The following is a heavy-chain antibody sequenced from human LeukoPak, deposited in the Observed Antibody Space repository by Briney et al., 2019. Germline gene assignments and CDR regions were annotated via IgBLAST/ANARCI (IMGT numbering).Heavy chain of an antibody. V-gene: IGHV3-21*01. CDR1: GFTFSSYS. D-gene: IGHD1-7*01. J-gene: IGHJ3*02. CDR2: ISSSSSYI. Sequence: GGSLRLSCAASGFTFSSYSMNWVRQAPGKGLEWVSSISSSSSYIYYADSVKGRFTISRDNAKNSLYLQMNSLRAEDTAVYYCARAQLELRPDAFDIWGQGTMVTVSS. CDR3: ARAQLELRPDAFDI.